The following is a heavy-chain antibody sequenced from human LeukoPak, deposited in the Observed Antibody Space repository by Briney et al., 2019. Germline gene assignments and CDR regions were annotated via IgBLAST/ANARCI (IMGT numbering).Heavy chain of an antibody. J-gene: IGHJ6*02. D-gene: IGHD3-10*01. Sequence: GGSLRLSCAASGFTFTNYWMHWVRQAPGKGLEWVSYISSSSSTIYYADSVRGRFTISRDNAKNSLYLQMNSLRAEDAAVYYCARDVYGSGSYGYYYGMDVWGQGTTVTVSS. V-gene: IGHV3-48*01. CDR2: ISSSSSTI. CDR3: ARDVYGSGSYGYYYGMDV. CDR1: GFTFTNYW.